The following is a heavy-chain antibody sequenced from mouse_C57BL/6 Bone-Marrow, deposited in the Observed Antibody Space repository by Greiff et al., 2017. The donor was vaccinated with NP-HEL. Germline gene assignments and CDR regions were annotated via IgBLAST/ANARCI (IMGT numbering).Heavy chain of an antibody. J-gene: IGHJ4*01. CDR3: VREAHYYSQGAMDY. CDR1: GYAFSSSW. Sequence: QVQLQQSGPELVKPGASVKISCKASGYAFSSSWMNWVKQRPGKGLEWIGRIYPGDGDTNYNGKFKGKATLTADKSSSTAYMQLSSLTSEDSAVYFCVREAHYYSQGAMDYWGQGTSVTVSS. CDR2: IYPGDGDT. V-gene: IGHV1-82*01. D-gene: IGHD2-12*01.